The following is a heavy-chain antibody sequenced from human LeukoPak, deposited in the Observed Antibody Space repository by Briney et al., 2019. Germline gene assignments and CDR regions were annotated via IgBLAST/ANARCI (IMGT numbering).Heavy chain of an antibody. CDR3: ARDLLKRGYYYGSGSYPRRGMDV. Sequence: SETLSLTCAVYGGSFSGYYWSWIRQPPGKGLEWIGEINHSGSTNYNPSLKSRVTISVDTSKNQFSLKLSSVTAADTAVYYCARDLLKRGYYYGSGSYPRRGMDVWGKGITVTVSS. CDR1: GGSFSGYY. V-gene: IGHV4-34*01. CDR2: INHSGST. J-gene: IGHJ6*04. D-gene: IGHD3-10*01.